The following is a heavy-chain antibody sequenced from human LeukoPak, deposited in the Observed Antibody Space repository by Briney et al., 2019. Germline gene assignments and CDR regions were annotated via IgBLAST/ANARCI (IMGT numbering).Heavy chain of an antibody. J-gene: IGHJ4*02. V-gene: IGHV3-30*03. CDR1: GFTFNSYG. D-gene: IGHD3-16*01. CDR2: ISYDGTNK. CDR3: ARGYATRGRDSSVGFDY. Sequence: GGSLRLSCAASGFTFNSYGVHWVRQVPGKGLEGVAIISYDGTNKYYADSVKGRFTISRDSSKNTLYLQMNSLRPEDTAVYYCARGYATRGRDSSVGFDYWGQGTLVTVSS.